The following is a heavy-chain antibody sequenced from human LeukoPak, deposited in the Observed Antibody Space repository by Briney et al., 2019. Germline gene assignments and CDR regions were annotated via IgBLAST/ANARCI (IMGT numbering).Heavy chain of an antibody. CDR3: ARGSFDYDY. CDR1: GGSISSYY. CDR2: IYYSGSF. Sequence: SETLSLTCTVSGGSISSYYWSWIRQPPGKGLEWIGYIYYSGSFKYNPSLKSRVTISVDRSKNQFSLKLSSVTAADTAVYYCARGSFDYDYWGQGTLVTVSS. J-gene: IGHJ4*02. V-gene: IGHV4-59*01. D-gene: IGHD3-9*01.